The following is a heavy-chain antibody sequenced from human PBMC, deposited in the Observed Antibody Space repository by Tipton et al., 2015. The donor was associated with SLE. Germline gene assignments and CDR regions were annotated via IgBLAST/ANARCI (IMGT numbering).Heavy chain of an antibody. D-gene: IGHD6-13*01. CDR3: AKDRGSSWDEYYFDY. Sequence: TLSLTCAVYGDSFSGYYWRWIRQPPGKGLEWIGSIYHSGSTYYNPSLKSRVTISVDTSKNQFSLKLSSVTAADTAVYYCAKDRGSSWDEYYFDYWGQGTLVTVSS. V-gene: IGHV4-38-2*02. J-gene: IGHJ4*02. CDR1: GDSFSGYY. CDR2: IYHSGST.